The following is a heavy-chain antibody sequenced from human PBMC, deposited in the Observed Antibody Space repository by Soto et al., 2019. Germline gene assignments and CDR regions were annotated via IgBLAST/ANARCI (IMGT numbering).Heavy chain of an antibody. Sequence: ASVKVSCKASGYTFTGYDINWVRQATGQGLEWMGWMNPNSGNTGYAQKFQGRVTMTRNTSISTAYMELSSLRSEDTAVYYCARGLATKRILTGYEIDYWGQGTLVTVSS. CDR2: MNPNSGNT. D-gene: IGHD3-9*01. CDR3: ARGLATKRILTGYEIDY. J-gene: IGHJ4*02. CDR1: GYTFTGYD. V-gene: IGHV1-8*01.